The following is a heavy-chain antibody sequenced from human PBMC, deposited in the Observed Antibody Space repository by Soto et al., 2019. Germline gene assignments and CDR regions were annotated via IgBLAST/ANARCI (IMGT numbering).Heavy chain of an antibody. CDR3: ARWGIAVVGLDY. J-gene: IGHJ4*02. D-gene: IGHD6-19*01. CDR1: GFTFSSYA. CDR2: ISYDGSNK. V-gene: IGHV3-30-3*01. Sequence: QVQLVESGGGVVQPGRSLRLSCAASGFTFSSYAMHWVRQAPGKGLEWVAVISYDGSNKYYADSVKGRFTISRDNSKNTLYLQMNSLRAEDTAVYYCARWGIAVVGLDYWGQGTLVTVSS.